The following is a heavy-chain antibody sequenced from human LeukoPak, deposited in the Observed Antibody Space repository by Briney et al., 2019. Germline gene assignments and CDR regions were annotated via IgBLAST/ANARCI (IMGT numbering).Heavy chain of an antibody. CDR1: GGSFSGYY. CDR3: ARDLGKRGGYFDY. J-gene: IGHJ4*02. Sequence: KPSETLSLTCAVYGGSFSGYYWSWIRQHPGKGLEWIGYIYYSGSTYYNPSLKSRVTISVDTSKNQFSLKLSSVTAADTAVYYCARDLGKRGGYFDYWGQGTLVTVSS. CDR2: IYYSGST. D-gene: IGHD3-16*01. V-gene: IGHV4-31*11.